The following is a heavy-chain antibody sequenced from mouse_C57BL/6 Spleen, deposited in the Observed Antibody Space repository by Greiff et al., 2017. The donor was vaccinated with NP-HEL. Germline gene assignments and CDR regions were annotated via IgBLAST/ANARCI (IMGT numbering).Heavy chain of an antibody. V-gene: IGHV10-1*01. Sequence: EVQLVESGGGLVQPKGSLKLSCAASGFSFNTYAMNWVRQAPGKGLEWVARIRSKSNNYATYYADSVKDRFTISRDDSESMLYLQMNNLKTEDTAMYYCVIGGYDNAMDYWGQGTSVTVSS. CDR1: GFSFNTYA. CDR2: IRSKSNNYAT. J-gene: IGHJ4*01. D-gene: IGHD2-2*01. CDR3: VIGGYDNAMDY.